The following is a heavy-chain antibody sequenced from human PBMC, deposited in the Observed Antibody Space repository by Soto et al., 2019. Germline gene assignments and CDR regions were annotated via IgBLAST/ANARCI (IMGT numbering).Heavy chain of an antibody. Sequence: ASVKVSCKASGYTFTSYGISWVRQAPGQGLEWMGWISAYNGNTNYAQKLQGRVTMTTDTSTSTAYMELRSLRSDDTAVYYCARDHAPMVRGVISWFDPWGQGTLVTVS. CDR3: ARDHAPMVRGVISWFDP. CDR1: GYTFTSYG. CDR2: ISAYNGNT. D-gene: IGHD3-10*01. J-gene: IGHJ5*02. V-gene: IGHV1-18*01.